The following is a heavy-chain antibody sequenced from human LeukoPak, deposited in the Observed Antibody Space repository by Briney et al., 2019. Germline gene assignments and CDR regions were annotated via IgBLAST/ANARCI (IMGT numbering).Heavy chain of an antibody. CDR1: GYTLTEVS. J-gene: IGHJ4*02. D-gene: IGHD6-13*01. CDR3: ATGTVSSSWLGIFDF. Sequence: ASVKVSCKISGYTLTEVSMHWVRQAPGKGLEWMGRFDPEDGETLSAQRFQGRLTMTEDTSADTAYMELSSLTSDDTALYYCATGTVSSSWLGIFDFWGQGTLVTVSS. CDR2: FDPEDGET. V-gene: IGHV1-24*01.